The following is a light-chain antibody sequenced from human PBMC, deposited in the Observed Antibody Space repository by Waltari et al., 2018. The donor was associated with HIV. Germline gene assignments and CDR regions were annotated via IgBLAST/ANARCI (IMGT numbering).Light chain of an antibody. J-gene: IGLJ2*01. V-gene: IGLV3-21*02. CDR3: QVWDSSTDLRV. Sequence: SYVLTQPPSVSVAPGQTARITSGGNNNGTKGVPWYQQKPSQAPVLVVYDDSDRPSGIPERFSGSSSWNTATLTISRVEAGDEADFYCQVWDSSTDLRVFGGGTKLTVL. CDR2: DDS. CDR1: NNGTKG.